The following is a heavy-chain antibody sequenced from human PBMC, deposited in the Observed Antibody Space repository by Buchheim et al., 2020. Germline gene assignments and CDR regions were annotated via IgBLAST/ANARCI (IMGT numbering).Heavy chain of an antibody. J-gene: IGHJ6*02. CDR3: ARGRWLQSYYYYYGMDV. CDR2: ITPNSGGT. CDR1: GYTFTGYY. D-gene: IGHD5-24*01. Sequence: QVQLVQSGAEVKKPGAQVKVSCKASGYTFTGYYMHWVRQAPGQGLEWMGWITPNSGGTNYAQKFQGRVPLTRDTSISTAYMELSRLRSDDTAVYYCARGRWLQSYYYYYGMDVWGQGTT. V-gene: IGHV1-2*02.